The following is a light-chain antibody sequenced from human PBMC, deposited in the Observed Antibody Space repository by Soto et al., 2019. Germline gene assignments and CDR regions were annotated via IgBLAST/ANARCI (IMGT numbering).Light chain of an antibody. V-gene: IGLV1-47*01. CDR3: AAWADTVRSDV. Sequence: QSVLTQPPSVSGAPGQRVTISCSGGISNIGTNYVHWFQQLPGTAPKVLSNRDNQRPSGVPYRFSGSKSGTSASLAISGLRSEDEAEYYCAAWADTVRSDVFGTGTKLTVL. CDR1: ISNIGTNY. J-gene: IGLJ1*01. CDR2: RDN.